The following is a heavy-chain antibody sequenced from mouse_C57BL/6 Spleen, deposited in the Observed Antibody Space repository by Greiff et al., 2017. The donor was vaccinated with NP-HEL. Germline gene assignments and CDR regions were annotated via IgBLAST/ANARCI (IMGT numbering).Heavy chain of an antibody. V-gene: IGHV1-7*01. Sequence: QVHVKQSGAELAKPGASVKLSCKASGYTFTSYWMHWVKQRPGQGLEWIGYINPSSGYTKYNQKFKDKATLTADKSSSTAYMQLSSLTYEDSAVYYCARLPHITTVNWYFDVWGTGTTVTVSS. D-gene: IGHD1-1*01. J-gene: IGHJ1*03. CDR1: GYTFTSYW. CDR3: ARLPHITTVNWYFDV. CDR2: INPSSGYT.